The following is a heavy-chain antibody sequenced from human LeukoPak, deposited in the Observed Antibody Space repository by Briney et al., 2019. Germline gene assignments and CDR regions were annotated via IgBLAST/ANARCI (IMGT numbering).Heavy chain of an antibody. D-gene: IGHD3-22*01. CDR1: GGSISSGGYS. Sequence: SETLSLTCAVSGGSISSGGYSWSWIRQPPGKGLEWIGYIYHSGSTYSNPSLKSRVTISVDRSKNQFSLKLSPVTVADTAVYYCARSYDSSGYYLGYWGQGTLVTVSS. J-gene: IGHJ4*02. CDR2: IYHSGST. V-gene: IGHV4-30-2*01. CDR3: ARSYDSSGYYLGY.